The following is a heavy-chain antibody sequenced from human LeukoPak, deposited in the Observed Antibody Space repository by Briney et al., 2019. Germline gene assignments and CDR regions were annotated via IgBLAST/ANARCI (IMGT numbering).Heavy chain of an antibody. CDR2: IYYSGST. J-gene: IGHJ4*02. Sequence: PSETLSFTCTVSGGSISSGGYYWSWIRQHPGKGLEWIGYIYYSGSTYYNPSLKSRVTISVDTSKNQSSLKLSSVTAADTAVYYCARELSGSQTFDYWGQGTLVTVSS. V-gene: IGHV4-31*03. D-gene: IGHD3-10*01. CDR1: GGSISSGGYY. CDR3: ARELSGSQTFDY.